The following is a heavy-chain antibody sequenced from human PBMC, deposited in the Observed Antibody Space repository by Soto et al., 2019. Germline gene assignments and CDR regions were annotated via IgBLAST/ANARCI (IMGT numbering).Heavy chain of an antibody. D-gene: IGHD1-26*01. CDR2: ISYDGSNK. J-gene: IGHJ4*02. V-gene: IGHV3-30*18. CDR3: AKTPPPSVGMSGPFDY. Sequence: PGGSLRLSCAASGFTFSSYGMHWVRQAPGKGLEWVAVISYDGSNKYYADSVKGRFTISRDNSKNTLYLQMNSLRAEDTAVYYCAKTPPPSVGMSGPFDYWGQGTLVTVSS. CDR1: GFTFSSYG.